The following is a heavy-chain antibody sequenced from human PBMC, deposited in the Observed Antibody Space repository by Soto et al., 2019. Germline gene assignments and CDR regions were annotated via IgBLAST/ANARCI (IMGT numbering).Heavy chain of an antibody. CDR2: IYHSGST. CDR1: GGSISSGGYS. CDR3: ARGRIQIWSHIDY. J-gene: IGHJ4*02. Sequence: SETLSLTCAVSGGSISSGGYSWSWIRQPPGKGLEWIGYIYHSGSTYYNPSLKSRVTISVDTSKNQFSLKLSSVTAADTAVYYCARGRIQIWSHIDYWGQGTLVTVSS. V-gene: IGHV4-30-2*05. D-gene: IGHD5-18*01.